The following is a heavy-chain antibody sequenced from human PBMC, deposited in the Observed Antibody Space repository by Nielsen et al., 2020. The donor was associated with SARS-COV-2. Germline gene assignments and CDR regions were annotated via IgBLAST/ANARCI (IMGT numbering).Heavy chain of an antibody. J-gene: IGHJ4*02. CDR3: ARSVLEWSMPADY. V-gene: IGHV1-2*06. D-gene: IGHD3-3*01. CDR2: INPNSGGT. CDR1: GYTFTGYY. Sequence: ASVKVSCKASGYTFTGYYMHWVRQAPGQGLEWMRRINPNSGGTNYAQKFQGRVTMTRDTSISTAYMELSRLRSDDTAVYYCARSVLEWSMPADYWGQGTLVTVSS.